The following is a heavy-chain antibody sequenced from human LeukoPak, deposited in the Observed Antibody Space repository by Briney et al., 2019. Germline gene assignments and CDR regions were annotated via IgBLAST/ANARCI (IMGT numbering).Heavy chain of an antibody. V-gene: IGHV1-69*13. CDR3: AKVNYYDSSGAFDI. D-gene: IGHD3-22*01. CDR2: IIPIFGTA. J-gene: IGHJ3*02. Sequence: SVKVSCKASGGTFSSYAISWVRQAPGQGLEWMGGIIPIFGTANYAQKFQGRVTITADESTSTAYMELSSLRAEDTAVYYCAKVNYYDSSGAFDIWGQGTMVTVSS. CDR1: GGTFSSYA.